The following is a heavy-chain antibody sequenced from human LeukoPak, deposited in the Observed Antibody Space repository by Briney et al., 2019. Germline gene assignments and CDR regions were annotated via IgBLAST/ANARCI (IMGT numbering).Heavy chain of an antibody. CDR3: ARVLGGVGLDY. J-gene: IGHJ4*02. CDR2: INAGNGNT. V-gene: IGHV1-3*01. D-gene: IGHD5/OR15-5a*01. Sequence: GESLKVSCKASGYTFTSYAMHWVRQAPGQRLEWMGWINAGNGNTKYSQKFQGRVTITRDTSASTAYMELSSLRSEDTAVYYCARVLGGVGLDYWGQGTLVTVSS. CDR1: GYTFTSYA.